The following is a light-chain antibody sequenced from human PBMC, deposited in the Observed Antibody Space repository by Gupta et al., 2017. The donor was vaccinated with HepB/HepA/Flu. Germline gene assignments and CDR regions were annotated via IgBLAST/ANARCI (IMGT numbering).Light chain of an antibody. Sequence: SVLPPPPSASEPPGQRVTISCSGSSSNIGSNYVYWYHQLPGTAPKLLIYRNNQRPSGVPDRFSGSKSGTSASLAISGLRAEDEADYYCAAWDDSRSGWVFGGGTKLTVL. J-gene: IGLJ3*02. CDR3: AAWDDSRSGWV. CDR2: RNN. V-gene: IGLV1-47*01. CDR1: SSNIGSNY.